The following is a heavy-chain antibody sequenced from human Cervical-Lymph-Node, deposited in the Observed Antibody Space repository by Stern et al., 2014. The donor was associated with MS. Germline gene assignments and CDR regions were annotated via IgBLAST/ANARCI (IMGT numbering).Heavy chain of an antibody. Sequence: VQLVESGAEVRKPGASLNVSCKASGYIFINYFVHWVRQAPGQGLEWIGKVNPRSGSTSHAQKFQGRVTLTRDTSTSTVSMELGNLTSDDTAVYYCARGRGLTSVLDYWGQGTVVSVSS. CDR1: GYIFINYF. V-gene: IGHV1-46*01. J-gene: IGHJ4*02. CDR2: VNPRSGST. D-gene: IGHD1-20*01. CDR3: ARGRGLTSVLDY.